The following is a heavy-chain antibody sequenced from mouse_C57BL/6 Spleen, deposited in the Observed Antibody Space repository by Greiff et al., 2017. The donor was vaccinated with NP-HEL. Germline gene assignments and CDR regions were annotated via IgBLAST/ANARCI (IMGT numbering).Heavy chain of an antibody. CDR3: ASSDYYGSPFAY. CDR1: GYAFSSSW. D-gene: IGHD1-1*01. CDR2: IYPGDGDT. V-gene: IGHV1-82*01. J-gene: IGHJ3*01. Sequence: QVQLQQSGPELVKPGASVKISCKASGYAFSSSWMNWVKQRPGKGLEWIGRIYPGDGDTNYNGKFKGKATLTADKSSSTAYMQLSSLTSEDSAVYFCASSDYYGSPFAYWGQGTLVTVSA.